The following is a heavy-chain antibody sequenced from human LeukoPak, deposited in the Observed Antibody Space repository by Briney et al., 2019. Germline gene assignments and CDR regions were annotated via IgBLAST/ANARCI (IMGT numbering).Heavy chain of an antibody. D-gene: IGHD2-21*02. CDR3: ARDEQSFCGGDCYPILGY. J-gene: IGHJ4*02. CDR2: ISDSKGNT. CDR1: DYTFTSYG. Sequence: GASVKVSCKASDYTFTSYGINWVRQAPGQGLEGMGWISDSKGNTNYAQKFQGRVTMTTDTSTNTAYLELRSLRSDDTAVYYCARDEQSFCGGDCYPILGYWGQGTPVTVSS. V-gene: IGHV1-18*01.